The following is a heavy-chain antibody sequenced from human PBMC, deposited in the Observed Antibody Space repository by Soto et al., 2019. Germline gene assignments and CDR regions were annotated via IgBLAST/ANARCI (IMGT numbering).Heavy chain of an antibody. CDR2: INPSGGST. Sequence: ASVKVSFKASGYTFTSYYMHWVRQAPGQGLEWMGIINPSGGSTSYAQKFQGRVTMTRDTSTSTVYMELSSLRSEDTAVYYCARECSSTSCYSGGYYYYYGMDVWGQGTTVTVSS. D-gene: IGHD2-2*01. J-gene: IGHJ6*02. V-gene: IGHV1-46*01. CDR1: GYTFTSYY. CDR3: ARECSSTSCYSGGYYYYYGMDV.